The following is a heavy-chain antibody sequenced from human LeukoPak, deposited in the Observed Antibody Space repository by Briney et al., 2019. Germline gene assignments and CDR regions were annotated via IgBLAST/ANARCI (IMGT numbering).Heavy chain of an antibody. D-gene: IGHD3-9*01. V-gene: IGHV4-30-2*01. J-gene: IGHJ3*02. CDR3: ASLLFGDILTGYYGAFDI. CDR1: GGSISSGGYS. Sequence: TLSLTCAVSGGSISSGGYSWSWIRQPPGKGLEWIGYIYHSGSTYDNPSLKSRVTISVDRSKNQFSLKLSSVTAADTAVYYCASLLFGDILTGYYGAFDIWGQGTMVTVSS. CDR2: IYHSGST.